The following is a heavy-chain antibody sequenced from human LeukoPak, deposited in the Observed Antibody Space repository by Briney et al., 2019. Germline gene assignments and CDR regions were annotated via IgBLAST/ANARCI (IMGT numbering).Heavy chain of an antibody. J-gene: IGHJ3*02. CDR2: ISSNGGST. CDR3: ARVGGAGAFDI. CDR1: GFTFSSYA. Sequence: GGSLRLSGAASGFTFSSYAMHWVRQAPGKGLEYVSAISSNGGSTYYANSVKGRFTISRDNSKNTLYLQMGSLRAEDMAVYYCARVGGAGAFDIWGQGTMVTVSS. D-gene: IGHD1-26*01. V-gene: IGHV3-64*01.